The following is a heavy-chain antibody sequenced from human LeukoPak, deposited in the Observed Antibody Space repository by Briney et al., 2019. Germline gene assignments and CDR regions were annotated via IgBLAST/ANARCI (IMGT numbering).Heavy chain of an antibody. V-gene: IGHV4-59*01. Sequence: SETLSLTCTVSAGSISSYYWSWIRQPPGKGLEWIGYIYNSGSTNYNPSLKSRVTISVDTSKNQFSLKLSSVTAADTAVYYCARKRGLSIDYWGQGTLVTVSS. CDR1: AGSISSYY. CDR2: IYNSGST. J-gene: IGHJ4*02. D-gene: IGHD3-16*02. CDR3: ARKRGLSIDY.